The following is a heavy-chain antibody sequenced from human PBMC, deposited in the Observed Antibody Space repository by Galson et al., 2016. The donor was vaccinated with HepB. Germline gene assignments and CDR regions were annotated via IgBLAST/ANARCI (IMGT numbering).Heavy chain of an antibody. D-gene: IGHD1-26*01. CDR1: GYTFTHYG. J-gene: IGHJ4*02. CDR3: ARLDPNAALEWEQQNY. V-gene: IGHV1-18*01. Sequence: SVKVSCKASGYTFTHYGFSWVRQAPGQGLEWMGWISAYNGKTSFAQKFQGRVTLTTDSSTTTAYMELTSLRSDDTAFYYCARLDPNAALEWEQQNYWGQGALVTVSS. CDR2: ISAYNGKT.